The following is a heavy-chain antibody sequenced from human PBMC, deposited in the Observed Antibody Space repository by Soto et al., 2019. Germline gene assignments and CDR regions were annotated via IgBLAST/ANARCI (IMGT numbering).Heavy chain of an antibody. Sequence: ASVKVSCKASGYTCTIYGISWVLQAPLQGLEWMGWISAYNGNTNYAQKLQGRVTMTTDTSTSTAYMELRSLRSDDTAVYYCARDLFTMIVVVTPGHAFDIWGQGTMVTVSS. CDR2: ISAYNGNT. CDR3: ARDLFTMIVVVTPGHAFDI. CDR1: GYTCTIYG. V-gene: IGHV1-18*04. D-gene: IGHD3-22*01. J-gene: IGHJ3*02.